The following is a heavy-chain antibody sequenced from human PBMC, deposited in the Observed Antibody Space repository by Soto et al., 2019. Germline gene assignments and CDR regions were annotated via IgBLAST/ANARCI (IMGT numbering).Heavy chain of an antibody. Sequence: QVQLVESGGGVVQPGRSLRLSCAASGFTFSSYAMHWVRQAPGKGLEWVAVISYDGSNKYYADSVKGRFTISRDNSKNTLYLQMNSLRAEDTAVYYCARGRGNNWFDPLGQGTLVTVSS. V-gene: IGHV3-30-3*01. J-gene: IGHJ5*02. D-gene: IGHD3-16*01. CDR1: GFTFSSYA. CDR3: ARGRGNNWFDP. CDR2: ISYDGSNK.